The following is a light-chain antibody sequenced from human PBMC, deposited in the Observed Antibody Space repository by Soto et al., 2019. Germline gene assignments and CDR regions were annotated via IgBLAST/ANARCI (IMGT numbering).Light chain of an antibody. J-gene: IGKJ2*01. V-gene: IGKV1-33*01. CDR3: QQYENVPPYT. CDR1: QDINNY. Sequence: DIQMTQSPSSLSASVGDRVIITCQASQDINNYLNWYQQKPGKAPKLLIYDAASLVTGVPSRFRGRGSGTDFTFTIDSLQPEDIATYYCQQYENVPPYTFGQGTKLELK. CDR2: DAA.